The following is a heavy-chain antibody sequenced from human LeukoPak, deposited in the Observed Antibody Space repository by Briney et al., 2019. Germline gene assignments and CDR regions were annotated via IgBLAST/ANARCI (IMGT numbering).Heavy chain of an antibody. CDR1: GYSFTTYD. J-gene: IGHJ6*03. V-gene: IGHV1-8*01. CDR2: MNPNSGNT. D-gene: IGHD2-15*01. CDR3: ARGPQAPGYCSGGSCYSFYYYYMDV. Sequence: ASVKVSCKASGYSFTTYDINWVRQAAGQGLEWVAWMNPNSGNTGYAQKFQGRVTMTTNTSISTAYMELSSLRSEDTAVYYCARGPQAPGYCSGGSCYSFYYYYMDVWGKGTTVTVSS.